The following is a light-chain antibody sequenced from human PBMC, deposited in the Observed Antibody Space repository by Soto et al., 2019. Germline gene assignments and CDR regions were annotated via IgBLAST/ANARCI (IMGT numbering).Light chain of an antibody. Sequence: QSVLTQPASVSGSPGQSITISCTGTSSDDGAYNYVSWYQQDPGQAPKLMIYGVSNRPSGVSNRLSGSKSGNTASLTMSGLHAEDEADYYCSSSTSSRPLAVVFGGGTKLTVL. CDR2: GVS. CDR1: SSDDGAYNY. CDR3: SSSTSSRPLAVV. V-gene: IGLV2-14*01. J-gene: IGLJ2*01.